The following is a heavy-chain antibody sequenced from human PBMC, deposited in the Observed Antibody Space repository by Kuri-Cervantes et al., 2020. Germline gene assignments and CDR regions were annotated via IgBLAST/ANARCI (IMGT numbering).Heavy chain of an antibody. Sequence: SETLSLTCTVSGGSISSGSYYWGWIRQPPGKGLEWIGSIYYSGSTYYNPSLKSRVTISVDTSKNQFSLKLSSVTAADTAVYYCARSGSSWLSAGSWFDPWGQGTLVTVSS. D-gene: IGHD6-13*01. CDR2: IYYSGST. V-gene: IGHV4-39*07. CDR1: GGSISSGSYY. J-gene: IGHJ5*02. CDR3: ARSGSSWLSAGSWFDP.